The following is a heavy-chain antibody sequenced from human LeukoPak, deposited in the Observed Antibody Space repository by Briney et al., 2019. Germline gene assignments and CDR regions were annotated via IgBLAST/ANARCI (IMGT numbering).Heavy chain of an antibody. CDR2: INTNTGNP. J-gene: IGHJ1*01. V-gene: IGHV7-4-1*02. CDR3: ARAIWFDELYFQH. D-gene: IGHD3-10*01. CDR1: GYTFTNFA. Sequence: GASVKVSCKASGYTFTNFAMSWVRQAPGQGLEWMGWINTNTGNPTYAQGFTGRFVFSLDTSVSTAYLQISSLKAEDTAVFYCARAIWFDELYFQHWGQGTLVTVSS.